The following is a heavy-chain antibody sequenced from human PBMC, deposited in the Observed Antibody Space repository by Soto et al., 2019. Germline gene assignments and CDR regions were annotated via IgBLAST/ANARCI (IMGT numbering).Heavy chain of an antibody. CDR1: GGTFSSYA. CDR3: ARGAASFGEFYYFDY. V-gene: IGHV1-69*01. J-gene: IGHJ4*02. D-gene: IGHD3-10*01. Sequence: QVQLVQSGAEVQKPGSSVKVSCKASGGTFSSYAISWVRQAPAQGLEWMGGSIPIFGTANYAQKFQGRVTITADESTSTAYMERSSLRSEDTAVYYSARGAASFGEFYYFDYWGQGTLVTVSS. CDR2: SIPIFGTA.